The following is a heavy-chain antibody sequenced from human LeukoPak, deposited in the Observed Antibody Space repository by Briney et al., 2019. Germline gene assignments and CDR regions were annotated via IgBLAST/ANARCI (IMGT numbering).Heavy chain of an antibody. CDR1: GGSISSGGYY. V-gene: IGHV4-31*03. Sequence: SQTLSLTCTVSGGSISSGGYYWSWIRQHPGKGLEWIGYIYYSGSTYYNPSLKSRVTISVDTSKNQFSLKLSSVTAADTAVYYCARGDLWVPNELEYYYGMDVWGQGTTVTVSS. J-gene: IGHJ6*02. CDR2: IYYSGST. D-gene: IGHD1-1*01. CDR3: ARGDLWVPNELEYYYGMDV.